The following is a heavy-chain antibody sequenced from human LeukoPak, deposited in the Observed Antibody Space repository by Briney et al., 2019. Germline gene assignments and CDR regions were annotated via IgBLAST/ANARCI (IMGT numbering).Heavy chain of an antibody. CDR2: MNPNSGNT. CDR1: GYTFTSYD. Sequence: GASVKVSCKASGYTFTSYDINWVRQATGQGLEWMGWMNPNSGNTGYAQKFQGRVTMTRNTSISTAYMELSSLRSEDTAVYYCASGIAAAGNDALDIWGQGTMVTVSS. D-gene: IGHD6-13*01. J-gene: IGHJ3*02. V-gene: IGHV1-8*01. CDR3: ASGIAAAGNDALDI.